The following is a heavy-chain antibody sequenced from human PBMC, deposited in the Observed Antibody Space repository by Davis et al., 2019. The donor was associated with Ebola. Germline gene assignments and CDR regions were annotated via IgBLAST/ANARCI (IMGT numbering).Heavy chain of an antibody. V-gene: IGHV1-8*01. CDR1: GYTFTSYD. J-gene: IGHJ5*02. CDR2: MNPNSGNT. CDR3: ARDNRCSSTTCGPLNWFDP. Sequence: ASVKVSCKASGYTFTSYDINWVRQATGQGLEWMGWMNPNSGNTGYAQKFQGRVTMTRNTSISTAYMELSSLRSEDTAVYYCARDNRCSSTTCGPLNWFDPWGQGTLVTVSS. D-gene: IGHD2-2*01.